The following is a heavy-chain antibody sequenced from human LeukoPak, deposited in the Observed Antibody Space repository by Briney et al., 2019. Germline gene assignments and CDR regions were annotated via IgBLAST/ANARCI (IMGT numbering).Heavy chain of an antibody. CDR2: IKQDGSEK. J-gene: IGHJ4*02. Sequence: GGSLRLSCAASGFTFSRSWMNWVRQAPGKGLEWVANIKQDGSEKYYVGSVKGRFTISRDNAKNSLYLQMNSLRAEDTAVYYCARDVHYYDSSGFYEDYFNYWGQGTLVTVSS. CDR1: GFTFSRSW. V-gene: IGHV3-7*04. D-gene: IGHD3-22*01. CDR3: ARDVHYYDSSGFYEDYFNY.